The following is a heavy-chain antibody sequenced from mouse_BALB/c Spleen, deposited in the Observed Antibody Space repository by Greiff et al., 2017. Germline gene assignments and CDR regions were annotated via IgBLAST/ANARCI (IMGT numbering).Heavy chain of an antibody. Sequence: DVKLVESGPGLVKPSQSLSLTCTVTGYSITSDYAWNWIRQFPGNKLEWMGYISYSGSTSYNPSLKSRISITRDTSTNQFFLQLNSVTTEDTATYYCARRWLNYAMDYWGQGTSVTVSS. J-gene: IGHJ4*01. CDR1: GYSITSDYA. CDR2: ISYSGST. V-gene: IGHV3-2*02. D-gene: IGHD2-3*01. CDR3: ARRWLNYAMDY.